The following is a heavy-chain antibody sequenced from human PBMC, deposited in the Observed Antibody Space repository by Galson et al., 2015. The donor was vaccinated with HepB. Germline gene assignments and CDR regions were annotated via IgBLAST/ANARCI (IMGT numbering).Heavy chain of an antibody. CDR2: ISAYNGNT. D-gene: IGHD6-19*01. V-gene: IGHV1-18*01. Sequence: SVKVSCKASGYTFTSYGISWVRQAPGQELEWMGWISAYNGNTNYAQKLQGRVTMTTDTSTSTAYMELRSLRSDDTAVYYCASGAYSSGWYSSRRNYYFDYWGQGTLVTVSS. J-gene: IGHJ4*02. CDR3: ASGAYSSGWYSSRRNYYFDY. CDR1: GYTFTSYG.